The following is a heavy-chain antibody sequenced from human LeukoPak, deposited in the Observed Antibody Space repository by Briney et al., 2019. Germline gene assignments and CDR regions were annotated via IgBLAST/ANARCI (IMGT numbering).Heavy chain of an antibody. Sequence: ASVKVSCKASGGTLSSYAISWVRQAPGQGLEWMGRIIPIFGTANYAQKFQGRVTITTDESTSTAYMELSSLRSEDTAVYYCARDRPIYDDSSGYYYFDYWGQGTLVTVSS. CDR3: ARDRPIYDDSSGYYYFDY. J-gene: IGHJ4*02. CDR2: IIPIFGTA. D-gene: IGHD3-22*01. V-gene: IGHV1-69*05. CDR1: GGTLSSYA.